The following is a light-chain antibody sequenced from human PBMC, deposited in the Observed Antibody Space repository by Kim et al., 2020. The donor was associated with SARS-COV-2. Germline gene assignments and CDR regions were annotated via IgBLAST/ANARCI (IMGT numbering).Light chain of an antibody. J-gene: IGKJ1*01. CDR3: MQATQSPRT. Sequence: DIVMTQTPLSSPVTLGQPASISCRSSQSLVHSDGTTYLSWLHQRPGQPPRLLIYNIFKRFSGVPDRFSGSGAGTDFTLRISSVEAEDVGIYYCMQATQSPRTFGQGTKVEIK. CDR2: NIF. V-gene: IGKV2-24*01. CDR1: QSLVHSDGTTY.